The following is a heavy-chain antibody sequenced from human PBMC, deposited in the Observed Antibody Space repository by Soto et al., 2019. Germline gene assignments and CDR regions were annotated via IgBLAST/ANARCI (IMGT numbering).Heavy chain of an antibody. V-gene: IGHV1-69*12. CDR2: IIPMFETP. CDR1: AGTFRSYA. CDR3: AKSTLVVITPSYYYYGMDV. D-gene: IGHD3-22*01. Sequence: QVQLVQSGAEVKKPGSSVKVSCKASAGTFRSYAFSWVRQAPGQGLEWMGGIIPMFETPNYAQKFQGRVTITADESTRTAYMELTSLRSADTAVYYCAKSTLVVITPSYYYYGMDVWGQGTTVTVSS. J-gene: IGHJ6*02.